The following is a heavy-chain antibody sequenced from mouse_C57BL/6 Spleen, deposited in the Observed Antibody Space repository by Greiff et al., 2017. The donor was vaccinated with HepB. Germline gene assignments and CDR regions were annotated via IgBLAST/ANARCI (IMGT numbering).Heavy chain of an antibody. J-gene: IGHJ2*01. Sequence: VQLQQSGPELVKPGASVKISCKASGYAFSSSWMNWVKQRPGKGLEWIGRIYPGDGDTNYNGKFKGKATLTADKSSSTAYMQLSSLTSEDSAVYFCVITTVVEDYWGQGTTLTVSS. D-gene: IGHD1-1*01. V-gene: IGHV1-82*01. CDR1: GYAFSSSW. CDR3: VITTVVEDY. CDR2: IYPGDGDT.